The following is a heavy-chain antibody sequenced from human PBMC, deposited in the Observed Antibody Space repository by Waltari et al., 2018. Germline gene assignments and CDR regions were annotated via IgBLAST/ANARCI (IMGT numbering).Heavy chain of an antibody. J-gene: IGHJ6*03. CDR1: GYTFTSYD. D-gene: IGHD1-26*01. CDR2: MKPNSCNT. Sequence: QVQLVQSGAEVKKPGASVKVSCKASGYTFTSYDINWVRQATGQGLEWMGWMKPNSCNTGYAQKFQGRVTITRNTSISTAYMELSSLRSEDTAVYYCARAASGSYGTDYYYYMDVWGKGTTVTVSS. V-gene: IGHV1-8*01. CDR3: ARAASGSYGTDYYYYMDV.